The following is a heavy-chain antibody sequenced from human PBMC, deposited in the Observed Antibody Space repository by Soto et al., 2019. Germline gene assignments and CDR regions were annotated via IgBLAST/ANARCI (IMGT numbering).Heavy chain of an antibody. CDR1: GYTFTSYG. V-gene: IGHV1-18*01. J-gene: IGHJ6*01. D-gene: IGHD5-18*01. CDR3: ARVSTAMGSYGMDV. CDR2: ISAYNGNT. Sequence: QVQLVQSGAEVKKPGASVKVSCKASGYTFTSYGISSVRQAPGQGLEWMGWISAYNGNTNCAQKLQGRVTMTTDTSTSTAYMELRSLRSDGTAVYYCARVSTAMGSYGMDVWGQGTTVTVSS.